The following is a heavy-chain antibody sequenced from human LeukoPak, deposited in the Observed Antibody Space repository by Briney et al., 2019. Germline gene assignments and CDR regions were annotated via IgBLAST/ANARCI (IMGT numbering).Heavy chain of an antibody. CDR3: ARVGYYGSGLDY. V-gene: IGHV3-21*01. CDR2: ISSSSSYI. D-gene: IGHD3-10*01. CDR1: GFTFSSYS. J-gene: IGHJ4*02. Sequence: GGSVRLSCAASGFTFSSYSMNGVRQAPGKGLEGVSSISSSSSYIYYADSVKGRFTISRDNAKNALYLQVNSLRAEDTAVYYCARVGYYGSGLDYWGQGTLVTVSS.